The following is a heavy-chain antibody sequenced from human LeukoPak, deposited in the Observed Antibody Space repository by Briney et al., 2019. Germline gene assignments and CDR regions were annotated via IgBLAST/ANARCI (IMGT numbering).Heavy chain of an antibody. V-gene: IGHV3-33*01. Sequence: GRSLRLSCAASGFTFSSYGMHWVRQAPGKGLEWVAVIWYDGSNKYYADSVKGRFTISRDNSKNTLYLQMNSLRAEDTAVYYCARGGSGWYEKENLDYWGQGTLVTVSS. J-gene: IGHJ4*02. CDR1: GFTFSSYG. CDR3: ARGGSGWYEKENLDY. D-gene: IGHD2-15*01. CDR2: IWYDGSNK.